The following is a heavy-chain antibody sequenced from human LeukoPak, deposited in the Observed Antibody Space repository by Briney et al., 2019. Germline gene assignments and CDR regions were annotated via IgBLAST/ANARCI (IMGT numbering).Heavy chain of an antibody. Sequence: SETLSLTCTVSGGSISSSSYYWGWIRQPPGKGLEWTWINYYSGSTNYNPSLKSRVTISVDTSKNQVSLKLSSVTAADTAVYYCARVLGGGYNSFDYWGQGTLVTVSS. CDR2: NYYSGST. V-gene: IGHV4-39*07. D-gene: IGHD5-24*01. CDR1: GGSISSSSYY. CDR3: ARVLGGGYNSFDY. J-gene: IGHJ4*02.